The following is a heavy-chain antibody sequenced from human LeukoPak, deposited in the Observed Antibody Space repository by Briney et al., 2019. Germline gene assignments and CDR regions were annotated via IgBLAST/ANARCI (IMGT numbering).Heavy chain of an antibody. CDR2: IYYSGST. J-gene: IGHJ3*02. D-gene: IGHD3-10*01. Sequence: SETVSLTCTVSGGSISSGGYYWSWIRQHPGKGLEWIGYIYYSGSTYYNPSLKSRVTISVDTSKNQFSLKLSSVTAADTAVYYCARDGGITMVRGGPNGAFDIWGQGTMVTVSS. V-gene: IGHV4-31*03. CDR1: GGSISSGGYY. CDR3: ARDGGITMVRGGPNGAFDI.